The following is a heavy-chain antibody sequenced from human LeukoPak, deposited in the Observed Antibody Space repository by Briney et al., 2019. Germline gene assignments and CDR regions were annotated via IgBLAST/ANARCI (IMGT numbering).Heavy chain of an antibody. V-gene: IGHV3-23*01. Sequence: PGGSLRLSCAASGFTFSSYAMSWVRQAPGKGLEWVSANSGSGGSTYYADSGKGRFTTSRDNSKNTLYLQMNSLRAEDTAVYYCAKAGGDYIWGSYRYNYYFDYWGQGTLVTVSS. CDR1: GFTFSSYA. CDR3: AKAGGDYIWGSYRYNYYFDY. J-gene: IGHJ4*02. D-gene: IGHD3-16*02. CDR2: NSGSGGST.